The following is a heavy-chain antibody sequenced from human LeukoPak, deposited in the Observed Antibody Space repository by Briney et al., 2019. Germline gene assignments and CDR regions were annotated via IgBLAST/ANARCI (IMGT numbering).Heavy chain of an antibody. D-gene: IGHD6-19*01. J-gene: IGHJ3*02. CDR2: IYYSGST. CDR1: GGSLSSYY. V-gene: IGHV4-59*08. Sequence: SETLSLTCTVSGGSLSSYYWSWIRQPPGKGLEWIGNIYYSGSTSYNPSLKSRVTISLDTSKNQFSLKLRSVTAADTAVYYCARPHSSGWYGGFDIWGQGTMVTVSS. CDR3: ARPHSSGWYGGFDI.